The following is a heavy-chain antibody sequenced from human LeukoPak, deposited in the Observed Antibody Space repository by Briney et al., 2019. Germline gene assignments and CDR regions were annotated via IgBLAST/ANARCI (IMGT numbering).Heavy chain of an antibody. CDR1: GFTFSSFE. CDR2: ISSRGNII. D-gene: IGHD3-22*01. V-gene: IGHV3-48*03. CDR3: AKDPTHYRVWDYYETIGLSY. Sequence: GGSLRLSCAASGFTFSSFEMNWVRQAPGKGLEWVSYISSRGNIIYYADSVKGRFTISRDNAKNSLYLQMNSLRAEDTAVYYCAKDPTHYRVWDYYETIGLSYWGQGTLVTVSS. J-gene: IGHJ4*02.